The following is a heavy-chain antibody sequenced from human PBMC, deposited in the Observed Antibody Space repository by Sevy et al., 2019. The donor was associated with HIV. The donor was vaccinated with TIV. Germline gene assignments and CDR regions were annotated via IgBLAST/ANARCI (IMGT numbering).Heavy chain of an antibody. V-gene: IGHV3-15*01. CDR2: IKSKTDGGTT. J-gene: IGHJ6*03. Sequence: GGSLRLSCAASGFTFSNAWMSWVRQAPGKGLEWVGRIKSKTDGGTTDYAAPVKGRFTIPRDDSKNTLYLQMNSLKTEDTAVYYCTTDRYCSGGSCYSYYYYYMDVWGKGTTVTVSS. CDR1: GFTFSNAW. D-gene: IGHD2-15*01. CDR3: TTDRYCSGGSCYSYYYYYMDV.